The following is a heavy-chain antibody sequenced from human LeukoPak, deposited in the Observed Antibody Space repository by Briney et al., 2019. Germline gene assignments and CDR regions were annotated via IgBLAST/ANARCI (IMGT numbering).Heavy chain of an antibody. CDR2: IYYSGST. D-gene: IGHD6-19*01. CDR1: GGSISGHY. V-gene: IGHV4-30-4*08. J-gene: IGHJ3*02. CDR3: ARAVAVAGAFDI. Sequence: SETLSLTCTVSGGSISGHYWSWIRQPPGKGLEWIGYIYYSGSTYYNPSLKSRVTISVDTSKNQFSLKLSSVTAADTAVYYCARAVAVAGAFDIWGQGTMVTVSS.